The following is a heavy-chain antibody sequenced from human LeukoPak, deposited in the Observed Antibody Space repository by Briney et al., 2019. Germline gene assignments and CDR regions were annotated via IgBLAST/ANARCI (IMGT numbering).Heavy chain of an antibody. CDR3: ARSNSGSYRELDY. J-gene: IGHJ4*02. Sequence: SETLSLTCTVSGGSINGGSYFWSWIRQPAGKGLEWIGRIYTSGITNYNSSLMSRATISIDTSKNQFSLKLSSVTAADTAVYYCARSNSGSYRELDYWGQGALVTVSS. CDR2: IYTSGIT. V-gene: IGHV4-61*02. CDR1: GGSINGGSYF. D-gene: IGHD1-26*01.